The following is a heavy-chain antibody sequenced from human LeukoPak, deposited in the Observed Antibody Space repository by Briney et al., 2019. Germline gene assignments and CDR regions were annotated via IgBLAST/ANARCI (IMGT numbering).Heavy chain of an antibody. Sequence: GGSLRLSCAASGFTFSSYSMNWVRQAPGKGLEWVSAISSSGSYIYYADSVKGRFTISRDNAKNSLYLQMNSLRAEDTAVYYCARGATYCSSSSDYWGQGTLVTVSS. V-gene: IGHV3-21*01. J-gene: IGHJ4*02. D-gene: IGHD6-6*01. CDR1: GFTFSSYS. CDR2: ISSSGSYI. CDR3: ARGATYCSSSSDY.